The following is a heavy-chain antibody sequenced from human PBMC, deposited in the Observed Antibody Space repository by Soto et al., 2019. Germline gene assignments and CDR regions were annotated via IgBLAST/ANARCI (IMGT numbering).Heavy chain of an antibody. J-gene: IGHJ4*02. D-gene: IGHD4-17*01. V-gene: IGHV3-33*01. CDR2: IWYDGSNK. Sequence: PGGSLRLSCAASGFTFSSYGMHWVRQAPGKGLEWVAVIWYDGSNKYYADSVKGRFTISRDNSKNTLYLQMNSLRAEDTAVYYCARDLNVDYGGYFDYWGQGTLVTVSS. CDR3: ARDLNVDYGGYFDY. CDR1: GFTFSSYG.